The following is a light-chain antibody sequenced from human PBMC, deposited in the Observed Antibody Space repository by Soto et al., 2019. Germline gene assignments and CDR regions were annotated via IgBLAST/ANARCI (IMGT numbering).Light chain of an antibody. V-gene: IGLV2-14*03. Sequence: QSVLTQPASVSGSPGQSITISCSGTSSDVGAYNYVSWYQHHPGNAPKLLIYDVSTRPSGVSNRFSGSKSGNTASLTISGLQAEDEADYYCSSYTTSTTRVFGTETKLTVL. CDR3: SSYTTSTTRV. CDR2: DVS. J-gene: IGLJ1*01. CDR1: SSDVGAYNY.